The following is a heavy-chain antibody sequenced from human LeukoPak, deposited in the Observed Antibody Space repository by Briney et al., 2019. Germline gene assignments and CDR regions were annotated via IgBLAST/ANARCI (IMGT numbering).Heavy chain of an antibody. J-gene: IGHJ4*02. CDR3: ARGGWKSYFDY. V-gene: IGHV4-34*01. D-gene: IGHD1-1*01. Sequence: SETLSLTCAVYGGSFSGYYWSWIRQPPGKGLEWIGEINHSGSTNYNPSLKSRVTISVDTSKNQFSLKPSSVTAADTAVYYCARGGWKSYFDYWGQGTLVTVSS. CDR1: GGSFSGYY. CDR2: INHSGST.